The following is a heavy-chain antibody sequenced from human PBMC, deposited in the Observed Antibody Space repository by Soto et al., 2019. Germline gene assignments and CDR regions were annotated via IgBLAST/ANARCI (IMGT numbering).Heavy chain of an antibody. CDR2: ISAYNGNT. Sequence: ASVKVSCKASGYTFTSYGISWVRQAPGQGLEWMGWISAYNGNTNYAQKLQGRVTMTTDTSTSTAYRELRSLRSDDTAVYYCAISRFLITQQLVPGYYYYGMDVWGQGTTVTVSS. V-gene: IGHV1-18*01. J-gene: IGHJ6*02. D-gene: IGHD6-13*01. CDR3: AISRFLITQQLVPGYYYYGMDV. CDR1: GYTFTSYG.